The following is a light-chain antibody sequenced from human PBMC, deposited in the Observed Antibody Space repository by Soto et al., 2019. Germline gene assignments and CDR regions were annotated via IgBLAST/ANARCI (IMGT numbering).Light chain of an antibody. CDR3: QHYVTSPPLYF. V-gene: IGKV3-20*01. J-gene: IGKJ2*01. Sequence: EIVLTQYPGTLSLSPGERATLSCRASQSVSTCCLAWYQQKPGQAPRLLIYGASNRATGIPDRFSGSGSGTDFTLTISRLEPEDFAVYYCQHYVTSPPLYFFGQETKLEIK. CDR2: GAS. CDR1: QSVSTCC.